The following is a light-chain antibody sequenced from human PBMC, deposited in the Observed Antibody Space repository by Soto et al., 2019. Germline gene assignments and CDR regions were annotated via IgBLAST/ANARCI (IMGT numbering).Light chain of an antibody. CDR2: GNS. V-gene: IGLV1-40*01. Sequence: QSVLTQPPSVSGAPGQRVTISCTGSSSNIGAGYDVHWYQQLPGTAPKLLIYGNSNRPSGVPDRFSGSKSGTSASLAITGLQAEDEADYYCQSYDTSLSGSMFGGATKLTVL. J-gene: IGLJ3*02. CDR3: QSYDTSLSGSM. CDR1: SSNIGAGYD.